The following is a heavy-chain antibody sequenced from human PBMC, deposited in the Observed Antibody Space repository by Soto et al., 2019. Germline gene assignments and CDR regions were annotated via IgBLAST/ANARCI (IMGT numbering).Heavy chain of an antibody. CDR2: IHYSGST. J-gene: IGHJ4*02. Sequence: VQLQESGPGLVKPSQTLSLTCTVSGGSISSGDYYWSWIRQPPGKGLEWIGYIHYSGSTYYNPSRKSRLTIAVDTSKNQFSLTLNTVTAADTAVYYCARVSKIRVSTSVPDYWGQGTLVTVSS. CDR3: ARVSKIRVSTSVPDY. D-gene: IGHD2-2*01. V-gene: IGHV4-30-4*01. CDR1: GGSISSGDYY.